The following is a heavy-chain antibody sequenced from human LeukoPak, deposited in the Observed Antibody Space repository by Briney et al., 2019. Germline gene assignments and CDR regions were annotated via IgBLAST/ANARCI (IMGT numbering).Heavy chain of an antibody. J-gene: IGHJ4*02. Sequence: GGSLRLSCAASGFTFSSYEMNWVRQAPGKGLEWVSYISSSGSTIYYADSVKGRFTISRGNAKNSLYLQMNSLRAEDMALYYCAKGSSAWNEVFHFDYWGQGTLVTVSS. CDR3: AKGSSAWNEVFHFDY. CDR2: ISSSGSTI. D-gene: IGHD6-19*01. CDR1: GFTFSSYE. V-gene: IGHV3-48*03.